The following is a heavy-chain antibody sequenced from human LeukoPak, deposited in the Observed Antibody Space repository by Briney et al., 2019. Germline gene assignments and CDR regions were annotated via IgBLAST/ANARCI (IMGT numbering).Heavy chain of an antibody. V-gene: IGHV3-30*04. CDR3: VTGYSYYYDNTVLPHAFDI. D-gene: IGHD3-22*01. J-gene: IGHJ3*02. CDR1: GFTLSSYA. CDR2: ISYDGSNE. Sequence: GGSLRLSCAASGFTLSSYAMSWVRQAPGKGLEWVALISYDGSNEYYADSVKGRFTTSRDNSRDRVSLQMSSLGAEDTAVYYCVTGYSYYYDNTVLPHAFDIWGQGAMVTVSP.